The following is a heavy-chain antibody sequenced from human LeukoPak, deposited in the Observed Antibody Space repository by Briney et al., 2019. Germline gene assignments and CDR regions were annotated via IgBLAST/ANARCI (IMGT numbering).Heavy chain of an antibody. Sequence: SVKVSCKASGGTFSSYAISWVRQAPGQGVEWMGRIIPILGIANYAQKFQGRVTITADKSTSTAYMELSSLRSEDTAVYYCARTGFGDNWFDPWGQGTLVTVSS. V-gene: IGHV1-69*04. CDR3: ARTGFGDNWFDP. D-gene: IGHD3-10*01. J-gene: IGHJ5*02. CDR1: GGTFSSYA. CDR2: IIPILGIA.